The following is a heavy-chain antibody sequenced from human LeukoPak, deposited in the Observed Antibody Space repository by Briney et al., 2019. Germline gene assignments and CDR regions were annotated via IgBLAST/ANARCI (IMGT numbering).Heavy chain of an antibody. CDR3: AKTVGSPYYFDY. D-gene: IGHD3-10*01. Sequence: PGRSLRLSCAASGFTFSSYAMHWVRQAPGKGLEWVAVISYDGSNKYYADSVKGRFTISRDNSKNTLYLQMNSLRAEDTVVYYCAKTVGSPYYFDYWGQGTLVTVSS. J-gene: IGHJ4*02. V-gene: IGHV3-30-3*02. CDR1: GFTFSSYA. CDR2: ISYDGSNK.